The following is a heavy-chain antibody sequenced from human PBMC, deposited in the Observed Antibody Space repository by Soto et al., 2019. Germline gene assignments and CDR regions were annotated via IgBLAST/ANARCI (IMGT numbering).Heavy chain of an antibody. D-gene: IGHD5-12*01. CDR2: IIPIFGTA. CDR1: GGTFSSYA. Sequence: ASVKVSCKASGGTFSSYAISWVRQAPGQGLEWMGGIIPIFGTANYAQKFQGRVTITADESTSTAYMELSSLRSEDTAVYYCAIRRSRGWLQSWDYPFDYWGQGTLVTVSS. J-gene: IGHJ4*02. V-gene: IGHV1-69*13. CDR3: AIRRSRGWLQSWDYPFDY.